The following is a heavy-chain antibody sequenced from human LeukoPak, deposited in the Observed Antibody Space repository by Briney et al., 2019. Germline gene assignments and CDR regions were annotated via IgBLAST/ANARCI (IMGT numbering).Heavy chain of an antibody. CDR3: ARSPEMATIPGIHSQNWFDS. J-gene: IGHJ5*01. CDR2: INPVGGST. Sequence: ASVKVSCKASGYTFTSYYMHWVRQAPGQGLEWMGIINPVGGSTTYAQSFQGRVIMSRDTSTSTVYMELSSLRSEDTAVYYCARSPEMATIPGIHSQNWFDSWGQGTLVTVSS. V-gene: IGHV1-46*01. D-gene: IGHD5-24*01. CDR1: GYTFTSYY.